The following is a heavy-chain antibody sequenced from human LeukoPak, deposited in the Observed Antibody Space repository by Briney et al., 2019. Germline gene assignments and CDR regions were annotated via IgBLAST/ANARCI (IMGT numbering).Heavy chain of an antibody. J-gene: IGHJ4*02. CDR2: ISSSGSTI. Sequence: GGSLRLSCAASGFTFSSYEMNWVRQAPGKGLEWVSYISSSGSTIYYADSVKGRFTISRDNAKNSLYLQMNSLRAEDTAVYYCARDQDDILTGYFDYWGQGTLVTVSS. V-gene: IGHV3-48*03. CDR1: GFTFSSYE. CDR3: ARDQDDILTGYFDY. D-gene: IGHD3-9*01.